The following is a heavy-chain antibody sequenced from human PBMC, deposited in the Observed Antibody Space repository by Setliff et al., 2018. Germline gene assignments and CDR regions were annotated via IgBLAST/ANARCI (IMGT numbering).Heavy chain of an antibody. CDR1: GFTFSSYA. D-gene: IGHD6-19*01. CDR2: ISYDGSNK. J-gene: IGHJ4*02. CDR3: AKGMRRQWLGEVDY. Sequence: PGGSLRLSCAASGFTFSSYAMHWVRQAPGKGLEWVAVISYDGSNKCYADSVKGRFTISRDNSKNTLYLQMNSLRAEDTAVYYCAKGMRRQWLGEVDYWGQGTLVTVSS. V-gene: IGHV3-30-3*01.